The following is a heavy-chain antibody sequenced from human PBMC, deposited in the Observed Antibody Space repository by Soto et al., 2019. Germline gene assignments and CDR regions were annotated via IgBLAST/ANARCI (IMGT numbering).Heavy chain of an antibody. D-gene: IGHD6-13*01. V-gene: IGHV3-30*18. CDR1: GFSFSSYG. J-gene: IGHJ4*02. CDR3: AKGLLAAAGTPSYFDY. Sequence: QVQLVESGGGVVQPGRSLRLSCAASGFSFSSYGMYWVRQAPGKGLEWVAVISYDGSNKYYADSVKGRFTISRDNSKNTLYLQMNSLRAEDTAVYYCAKGLLAAAGTPSYFDYWGQGTLVTVSS. CDR2: ISYDGSNK.